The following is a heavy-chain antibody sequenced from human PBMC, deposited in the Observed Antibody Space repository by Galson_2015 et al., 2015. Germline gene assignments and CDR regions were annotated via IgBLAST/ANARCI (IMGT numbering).Heavy chain of an antibody. CDR3: ARAGAFEI. CDR2: ISYDGSNK. D-gene: IGHD1-14*01. Sequence: SLRLSCAASGFTFSSYAMHWVRQAPGKGLEWVAVISYDGSNKYYADSVKGRFTISRDNSKNTLYLQMNSLRAEDTAVYYCARAGAFEIWGQGTMVTVSS. J-gene: IGHJ3*02. CDR1: GFTFSSYA. V-gene: IGHV3-30-3*01.